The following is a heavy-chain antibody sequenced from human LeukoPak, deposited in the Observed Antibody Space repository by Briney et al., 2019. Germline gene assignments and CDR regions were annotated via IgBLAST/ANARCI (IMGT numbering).Heavy chain of an antibody. CDR2: IYYSGST. CDR1: GGSISSYY. J-gene: IGHJ4*02. CDR3: ASLYGSGSYYNHFDY. V-gene: IGHV4-59*01. D-gene: IGHD3-10*01. Sequence: TSETLSLTCTVSGGSISSYYWSWIRQPPGKGLEWIGYIYYSGSTNYNPSLKSRVTISVDTSKNQFSLKLSSVTAADTAVYYCASLYGSGSYYNHFDYWGQGTLVTVSS.